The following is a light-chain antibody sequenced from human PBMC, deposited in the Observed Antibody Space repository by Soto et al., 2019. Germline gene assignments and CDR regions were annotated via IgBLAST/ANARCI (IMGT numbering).Light chain of an antibody. J-gene: IGKJ4*01. CDR3: QQRINWPLT. CDR2: DAS. CDR1: QSVTSF. V-gene: IGKV3-11*01. Sequence: EIVLTQSPATLALSPGERATLSCRASQSVTSFLAWYQQKPGQAPRLLIYDASNRATGIPARFSGRGSETDFALTISSLEPEDFAVYYCQQRINWPLTFGGGTKVEIK.